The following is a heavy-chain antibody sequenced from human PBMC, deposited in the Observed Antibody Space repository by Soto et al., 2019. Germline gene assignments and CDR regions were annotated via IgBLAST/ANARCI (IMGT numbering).Heavy chain of an antibody. J-gene: IGHJ5*02. D-gene: IGHD3-3*01. CDR2: IDPSDSYT. CDR1: GYSFTSYW. V-gene: IGHV5-10-1*01. CDR3: ARAQTSNYYDFWSGYYPGFDH. Sequence: GESLKISCKGSGYSFTSYWISWGRQMPGKGLEWMGRIDPSDSYTNYSPSFQGHVTISADKSISTAYLQWSSLKASDTAMYYCARAQTSNYYDFWSGYYPGFDHWGQGTLVTVSS.